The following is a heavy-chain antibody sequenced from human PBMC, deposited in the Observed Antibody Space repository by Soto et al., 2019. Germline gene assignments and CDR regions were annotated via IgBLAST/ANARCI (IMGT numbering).Heavy chain of an antibody. CDR2: ISYDGSNK. J-gene: IGHJ6*03. V-gene: IGHV3-30*18. D-gene: IGHD6-13*01. Sequence: GGSLRLSCAASGFTFSSYGMHWVRQAPGKGLEWVAVISYDGSNKYYADSVKGRFTISRDNSKNTLYLQMNSLRAEDTAVYYCAKGAGSSWYMDVWGQGTTVTVSS. CDR3: AKGAGSSWYMDV. CDR1: GFTFSSYG.